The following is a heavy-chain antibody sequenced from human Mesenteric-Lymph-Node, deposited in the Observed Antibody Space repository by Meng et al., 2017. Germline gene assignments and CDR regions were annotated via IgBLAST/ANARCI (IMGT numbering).Heavy chain of an antibody. CDR2: MNPNSGNT. J-gene: IGHJ6*02. CDR1: GYTFTSYD. D-gene: IGHD5-18*01. Sequence: ASVKVSCKASGYTFTSYDINWVRQATGQGLEWMGWMNPNSGNTGYAQKFQGRVTMTRNTSISTAYMELSSLRSEDTAVYYCARGGTAMVYCYYYGMDVWGQGTTVTVSS. V-gene: IGHV1-8*01. CDR3: ARGGTAMVYCYYYGMDV.